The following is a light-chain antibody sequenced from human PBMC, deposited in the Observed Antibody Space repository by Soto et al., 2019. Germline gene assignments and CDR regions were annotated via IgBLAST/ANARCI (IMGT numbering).Light chain of an antibody. CDR3: HQHQSWPRT. Sequence: IVLTHSLVPLSSFPGDRDTLSCRASQCIDTRLAWYQHRPGQAPNLLISQASNMAAGIPARFSGSGSGTDFTLTISSLQPEDFAVYYCHQHQSWPRTFGQGTKVDIK. CDR1: QCIDTR. V-gene: IGKV3-11*01. J-gene: IGKJ1*01. CDR2: QAS.